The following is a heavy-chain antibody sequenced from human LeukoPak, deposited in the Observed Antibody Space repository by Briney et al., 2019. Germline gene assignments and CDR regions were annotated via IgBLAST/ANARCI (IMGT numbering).Heavy chain of an antibody. Sequence: SVKVSCKASGGTFSSYAISWVRQAPGQGLEWMGGIIPIFGTANYAQKFQGRVTITTDESTSTAYMELSSLRSEDTAVYYCAKDHGGICTSTSCYSTCLDYWGRGTLVTVSS. D-gene: IGHD2-2*01. CDR2: IIPIFGTA. CDR1: GGTFSSYA. CDR3: AKDHGGICTSTSCYSTCLDY. V-gene: IGHV1-69*05. J-gene: IGHJ4*02.